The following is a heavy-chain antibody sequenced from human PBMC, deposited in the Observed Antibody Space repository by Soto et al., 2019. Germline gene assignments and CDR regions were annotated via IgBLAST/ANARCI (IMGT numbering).Heavy chain of an antibody. Sequence: ASVKVSCKASGFTFTSYYMHWVRQAPGKGLEWMGIIHPSGGSTSSAQKYQGRDTMTTDTSTSTVYMELSSLRSEDTAVYYCARVGFSFLTGDPLSAPYYYYYGMDVWGQGTTVTVSS. CDR3: ARVGFSFLTGDPLSAPYYYYYGMDV. CDR1: GFTFTSYY. D-gene: IGHD3-9*01. CDR2: IHPSGGST. J-gene: IGHJ6*02. V-gene: IGHV1-46*01.